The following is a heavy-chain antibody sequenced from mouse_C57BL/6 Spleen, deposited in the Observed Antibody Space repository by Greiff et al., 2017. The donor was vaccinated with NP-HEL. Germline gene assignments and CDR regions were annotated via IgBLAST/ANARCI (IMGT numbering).Heavy chain of an antibody. D-gene: IGHD1-1*01. CDR1: GFSLTSYG. V-gene: IGHV2-2*01. CDR3: AREREHYGSSSYFDY. Sequence: VMLVESGPGLVQPSQSLSITCTVSGFSLTSYGVHWVRQSPGKGLEWLGVIWSGGSTDYNAAFISRLSISKDNTKSQVFFKMNSLQADDTAIYYCAREREHYGSSSYFDYWGQGTTLTVSS. J-gene: IGHJ2*01. CDR2: IWSGGST.